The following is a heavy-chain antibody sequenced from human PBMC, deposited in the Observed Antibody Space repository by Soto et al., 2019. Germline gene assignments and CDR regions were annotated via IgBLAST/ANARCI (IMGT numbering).Heavy chain of an antibody. CDR2: TYFRTKWDH. V-gene: IGHV6-1*01. CDR1: GDSVSSNSAA. J-gene: IGHJ6*02. D-gene: IGHD3-16*01. Sequence: SQTLSLTCAISGDSVSSNSAAWNWIRQSPSRGLEWLGRTYFRTKWDHDYAVSVKGRISINPDTSKNLFSLQLNSATPEDTAVDDSGRARKGGFVIDVWRQGTTVTVSS. CDR3: GRARKGGFVIDV.